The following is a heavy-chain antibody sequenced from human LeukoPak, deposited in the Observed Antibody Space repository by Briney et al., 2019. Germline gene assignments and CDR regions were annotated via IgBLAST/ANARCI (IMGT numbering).Heavy chain of an antibody. D-gene: IGHD2-2*01. CDR2: ISSSSSYI. CDR1: GFAFSIYW. V-gene: IGHV3-21*01. J-gene: IGHJ3*02. CDR3: AREEEYQLLGAFDI. Sequence: GGSLRLSCAASGFAFSIYWMHWVRQASGKGLEWVSSISSSSSYIYYADSVKGRFTISRDNAKNSLYLQMNSLRAEDTAVYYCAREEEYQLLGAFDIWGQGTMVTVSS.